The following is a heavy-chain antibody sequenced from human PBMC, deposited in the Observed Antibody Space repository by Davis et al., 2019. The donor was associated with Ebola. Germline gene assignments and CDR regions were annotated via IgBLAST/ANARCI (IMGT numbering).Heavy chain of an antibody. V-gene: IGHV4-30-2*01. CDR1: GGSISSGGYS. Sequence: PSETLSLTCAVPGGSISSGGYSWSWIRQPPGKGLEWIGYIYHSGSTYYNPSLKSRVTISVDRSKNQFSLKLSSVTAADTAVYYCARVLVPGRWFDPWGQGTLVTVSS. D-gene: IGHD2-2*01. J-gene: IGHJ5*02. CDR2: IYHSGST. CDR3: ARVLVPGRWFDP.